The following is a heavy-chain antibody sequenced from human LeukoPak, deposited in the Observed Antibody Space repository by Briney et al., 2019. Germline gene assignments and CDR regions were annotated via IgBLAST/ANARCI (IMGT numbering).Heavy chain of an antibody. CDR1: GGSFSGYY. V-gene: IGHV4-34*01. CDR2: INHSGST. CDR3: ARQGYMDV. Sequence: KPSETLSLTCAVYGGSFSGYYWSWIRQPPGKGLEWIGEINHSGSTNYNPSLKSRVTISVDTSKNQFSLKLSSVTAADTAVYYCARQGYMDVWGKGTTVTISS. J-gene: IGHJ6*03.